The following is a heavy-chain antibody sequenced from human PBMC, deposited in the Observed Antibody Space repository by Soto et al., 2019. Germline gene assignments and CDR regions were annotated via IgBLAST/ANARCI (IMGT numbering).Heavy chain of an antibody. Sequence: PSETLSLTCAVYSGSFSGNYWTWIRQPPGKGLEWIGEMYQGLSIVYNPSLQSRATISGDSSTNQFSLELSSVTAADTGVYYCARHGGYYFDYWGQGALVTVSS. D-gene: IGHD3-16*01. CDR3: ARHGGYYFDY. CDR1: SGSFSGNY. J-gene: IGHJ4*02. V-gene: IGHV4-34*01. CDR2: MYQGLSI.